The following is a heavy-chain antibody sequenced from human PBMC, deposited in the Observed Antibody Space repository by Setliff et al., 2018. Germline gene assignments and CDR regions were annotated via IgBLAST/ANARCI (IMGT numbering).Heavy chain of an antibody. Sequence: PGESLKISCKGSGYTFTSYWIGWVRQMPGKGLEWMGIIYPGDSDTRYSPSFQGQVTISADKSITTAYLQWSSLRASDTAMYYCARTYDSSGYHDAFDIWGQGTMVTV. V-gene: IGHV5-51*01. D-gene: IGHD3-22*01. J-gene: IGHJ3*02. CDR3: ARTYDSSGYHDAFDI. CDR1: GYTFTSYW. CDR2: IYPGDSDT.